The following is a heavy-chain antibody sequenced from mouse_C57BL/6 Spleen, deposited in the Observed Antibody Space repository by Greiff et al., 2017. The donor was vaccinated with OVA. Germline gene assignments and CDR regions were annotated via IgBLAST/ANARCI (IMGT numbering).Heavy chain of an antibody. D-gene: IGHD2-4*01. CDR3: ARGGYDYDSAY. CDR2: IDPSDSET. Sequence: VQLQQPGAELVRSGSSVKLSCKASGYTFTSYWMHWVKQRPIQGLEWIGNIDPSDSETHYNQKFKDKAPLTVDKSSSTAYMQLSSLTSEDSAVYYCARGGYDYDSAYWGQGTLVTVSA. J-gene: IGHJ3*01. V-gene: IGHV1-52*01. CDR1: GYTFTSYW.